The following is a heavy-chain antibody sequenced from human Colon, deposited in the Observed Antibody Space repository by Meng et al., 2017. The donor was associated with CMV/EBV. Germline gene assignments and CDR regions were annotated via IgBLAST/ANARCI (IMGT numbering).Heavy chain of an antibody. D-gene: IGHD2-2*01. V-gene: IGHV3-30*02. Sequence: GESLKISCVASGFTFSSFVMHWVRQTPGKGLEWVALIRYDGKNMYYQDSVKDRFTISRDNAENSLYLQMNSLRAEDTAIYYCLKGWQYQLLLGGGDSWGQGTLVTVSS. CDR2: IRYDGKNM. CDR1: GFTFSSFV. CDR3: LKGWQYQLLLGGGDS. J-gene: IGHJ4*02.